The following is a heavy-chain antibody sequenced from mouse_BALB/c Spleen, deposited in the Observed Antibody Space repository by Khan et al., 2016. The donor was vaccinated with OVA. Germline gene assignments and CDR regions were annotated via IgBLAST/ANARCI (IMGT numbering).Heavy chain of an antibody. V-gene: IGHV3-2*02. D-gene: IGHD2-14*01. J-gene: IGHJ4*01. CDR3: ARSLYYSYGYALDC. CDR1: GYAITSDYA. Sequence: VQLQQSGPGLVKPSQSLSLTCTVTGYAITSDYAWNWIRQFPGNKLEWMGYISSTGSTSYNPSPKSRISITRDTSKNQFFLQLKSVTTEDTATYYCARSLYYSYGYALDCWGRGTSVTVSS. CDR2: ISSTGST.